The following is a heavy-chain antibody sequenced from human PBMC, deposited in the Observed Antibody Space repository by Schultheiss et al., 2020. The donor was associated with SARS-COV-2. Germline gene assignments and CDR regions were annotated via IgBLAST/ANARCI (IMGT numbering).Heavy chain of an antibody. CDR3: ARLGSGWYLSDY. D-gene: IGHD6-19*01. CDR2: IKHDGSEK. Sequence: GGSLRLSCAASGFTFSSYAMHWVRQAPGKGLEWVANIKHDGSEKTYVNSVKGRFTISRDNAKNSLYLQMNSLRVEDTAVYYCARLGSGWYLSDYWGQGTLVTVSS. V-gene: IGHV3-7*01. J-gene: IGHJ4*02. CDR1: GFTFSSYA.